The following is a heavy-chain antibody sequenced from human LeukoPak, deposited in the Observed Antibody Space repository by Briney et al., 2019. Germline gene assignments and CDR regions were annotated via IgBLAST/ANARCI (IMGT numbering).Heavy chain of an antibody. D-gene: IGHD2-2*03. V-gene: IGHV5-51*01. CDR3: ARHMDSLRPDY. CDR1: GYSFTNYW. CDR2: IYPRDSDT. Sequence: GESLKISCKVFGYSFTNYWIGWVRQMPGKGLEWMGVIYPRDSDTRCSPSFQGQVTISADKSISTAYLQWRSLKASDTAMYYCARHMDSLRPDYWGQGTLVTVSS. J-gene: IGHJ4*02.